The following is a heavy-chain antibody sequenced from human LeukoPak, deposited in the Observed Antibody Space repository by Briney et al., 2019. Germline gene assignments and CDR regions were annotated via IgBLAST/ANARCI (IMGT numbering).Heavy chain of an antibody. V-gene: IGHV3-30*18. CDR3: AKVPDGYSYGLDY. CDR2: ISYDGSNK. CDR1: GFTFSSYG. Sequence: PGGSLRLSCAASGFTFSSYGMHRVRQAPGKGLEWVAVISYDGSNKYYADSVKGRFTISRDNSKNTLYLQMNSLRAEDTAVYYCAKVPDGYSYGLDYWGQGTLVTVSS. D-gene: IGHD5-18*01. J-gene: IGHJ4*02.